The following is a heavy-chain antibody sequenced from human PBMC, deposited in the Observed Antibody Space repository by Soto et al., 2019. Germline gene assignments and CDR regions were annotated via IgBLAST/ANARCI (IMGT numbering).Heavy chain of an antibody. D-gene: IGHD6-6*01. CDR2: IIPVFGTT. CDR1: GGSSSSHT. CDR3: ARGSSIAGLYYGMDV. Sequence: SVKVSCKASGGSSSSHTISWVRQAPGQGLEWLGRIIPVFGTTGYAQKFQGRVTISADTSTNTVHMELSSLRYEDTAVYYCARGSSIAGLYYGMDVWGQGTTVTVSS. J-gene: IGHJ6*02. V-gene: IGHV1-69*08.